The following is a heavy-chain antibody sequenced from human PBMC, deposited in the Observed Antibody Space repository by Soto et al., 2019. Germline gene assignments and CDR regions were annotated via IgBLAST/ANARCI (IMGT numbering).Heavy chain of an antibody. J-gene: IGHJ4*02. D-gene: IGHD3-10*01. Sequence: EVQMVESGGGLVKPGESLTVSCAAFGFIFSNAWMAWFRQAPGKGLEWVGRIKPKTEGETTDYAAPVRGRFTISRDDSKNTLYLHMNKLKTEDTAVYYCVQYGSGRYSSDYWGQGTLVTVSS. CDR2: IKPKTEGETT. V-gene: IGHV3-15*01. CDR1: GFIFSNAW. CDR3: VQYGSGRYSSDY.